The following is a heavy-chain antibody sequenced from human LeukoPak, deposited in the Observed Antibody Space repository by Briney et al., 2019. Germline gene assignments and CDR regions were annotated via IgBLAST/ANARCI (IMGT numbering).Heavy chain of an antibody. CDR3: AREFGSSRYFDY. CDR2: INSDGSFT. J-gene: IGHJ4*02. V-gene: IGHV3-74*01. CDR1: GIAFSRYW. D-gene: IGHD2-15*01. Sequence: PGGSLRLSCAASGIAFSRYWMHWVRQAPGKGLVWVSRINSDGSFTNYADSVKGRFTISRDNAKNTLYLQMNSLRAEDTAVYYCAREFGSSRYFDYWGQGIPVTVSS.